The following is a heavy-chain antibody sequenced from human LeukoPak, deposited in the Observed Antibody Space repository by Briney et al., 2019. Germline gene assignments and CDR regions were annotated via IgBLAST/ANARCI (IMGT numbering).Heavy chain of an antibody. V-gene: IGHV1-18*01. CDR2: ISAYNGNT. CDR1: GYTFTSYG. J-gene: IGHJ4*02. D-gene: IGHD5-24*01. CDR3: ARVEGDGYNYLFDY. Sequence: ASVKVSCKASGYTFTSYGISWVRQAPGRGLEWMGWISAYNGNTNYAQKLQGRVTMTTDTSTSTAYMELRSLRSDDTAVYYCARVEGDGYNYLFDYWGQGTLVTVSS.